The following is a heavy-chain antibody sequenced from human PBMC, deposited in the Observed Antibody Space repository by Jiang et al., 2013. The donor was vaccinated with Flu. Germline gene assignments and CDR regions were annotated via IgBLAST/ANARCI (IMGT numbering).Heavy chain of an antibody. D-gene: IGHD4-17*01. CDR3: ARADGDLAYFDY. CDR2: IYHSGST. CDR1: GGSISSGGYS. J-gene: IGHJ4*02. Sequence: SGLVKPSQTLSLTCAVSGGSISSGGYSWSWIRQPPGKGLEWIGYIYHSGSTYYNPSLKSRVTISVGRSKNQFSLKLSSVTAADTAVYYCARADGDLAYFDYWGQGTLVTVSS. V-gene: IGHV4-30-2*01.